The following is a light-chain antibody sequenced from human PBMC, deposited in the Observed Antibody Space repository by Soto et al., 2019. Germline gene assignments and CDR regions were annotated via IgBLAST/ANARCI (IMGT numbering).Light chain of an antibody. V-gene: IGKV1-5*03. Sequence: DIEMTQSPPTLYASVGDRVTITCRASQTVSNWLAWYHQKPGEAPKVLIYKASALESGVPSRFSGSGSGTEFTLTISSLQPDDFATYYCQQYKSFWTFGQGTKVDIK. J-gene: IGKJ1*01. CDR3: QQYKSFWT. CDR2: KAS. CDR1: QTVSNW.